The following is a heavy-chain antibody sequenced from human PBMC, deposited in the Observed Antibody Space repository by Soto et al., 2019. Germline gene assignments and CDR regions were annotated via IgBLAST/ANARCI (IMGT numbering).Heavy chain of an antibody. CDR3: AKDASCYSCGA. Sequence: PSETLSLTCAVSGGSISSSNFYWGWFRQPPGKGLEWIGSIRFGGSVSYNPSLMSRVTISIDTSKNQFSLSLRSVTSVDTAIYYCAKDASCYSCGAWGEGAPVTVSS. CDR2: IRFGGSV. CDR1: GGSISSSNFY. J-gene: IGHJ4*02. V-gene: IGHV4-39*01. D-gene: IGHD2-15*01.